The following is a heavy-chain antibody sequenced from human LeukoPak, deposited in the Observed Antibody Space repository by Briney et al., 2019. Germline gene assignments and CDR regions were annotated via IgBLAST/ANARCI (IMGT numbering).Heavy chain of an antibody. J-gene: IGHJ4*02. CDR2: INHSGST. D-gene: IGHD2-2*01. V-gene: IGHV4-39*07. Sequence: SETLSLTCTVSGGSISSSSYYWGWIRQPPGKGLEWIGEINHSGSTNYNPSLKSRVTISVDTSKNQFSLKLSSVTAADTAVYYCARLDCSSTSCYPAGDYWGQGTLVTVSS. CDR1: GGSISSSSYY. CDR3: ARLDCSSTSCYPAGDY.